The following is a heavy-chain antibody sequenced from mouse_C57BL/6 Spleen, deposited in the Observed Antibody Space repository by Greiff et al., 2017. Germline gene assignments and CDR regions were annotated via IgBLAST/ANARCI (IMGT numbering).Heavy chain of an antibody. V-gene: IGHV5-17*01. CDR2: ISSGSSTI. D-gene: IGHD1-1*01. CDR3: ARRATTVVATADFDY. Sequence: EVQVVESGGGLVKPGGSLKLSCAASGFTFSDSGMHWVRQAPEKGLEWVSYISSGSSTIYYADTVKGRFTISRDNAKNTLFLQRTSLRSEYTAMYYCARRATTVVATADFDYWGQGTTLTVSS. CDR1: GFTFSDSG. J-gene: IGHJ2*01.